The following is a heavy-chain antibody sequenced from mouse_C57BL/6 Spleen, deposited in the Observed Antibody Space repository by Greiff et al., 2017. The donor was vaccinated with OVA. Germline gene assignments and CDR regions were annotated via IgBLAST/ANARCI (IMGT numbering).Heavy chain of an antibody. CDR3: ARDGGGAQATYAMDY. D-gene: IGHD3-2*02. Sequence: VQLKESGGGLVKPGGSLKLSCAASGFTFSSYAMSWVRQTPEKRLEWVATISDGGSYTYYPDNIKGRFTISRDNAKNNLYLQMSHLKSEDTAMYYCARDGGGAQATYAMDYWGQGTSVTVSS. V-gene: IGHV5-4*01. J-gene: IGHJ4*01. CDR2: ISDGGSYT. CDR1: GFTFSSYA.